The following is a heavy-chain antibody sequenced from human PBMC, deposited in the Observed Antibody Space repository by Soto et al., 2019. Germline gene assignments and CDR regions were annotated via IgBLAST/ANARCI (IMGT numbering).Heavy chain of an antibody. Sequence: GGSLRLSCAASGFTFSGSAMHWVRQASGKGLEWVGRIRSKANSYATAYAASVKGRFTISRDDSKNTAYLQMNSLKTEDTAVYYCTSTVAAGTDYYYGMDVWGQGTTVTVSS. CDR2: IRSKANSYAT. V-gene: IGHV3-73*01. CDR3: TSTVAAGTDYYYGMDV. D-gene: IGHD6-13*01. CDR1: GFTFSGSA. J-gene: IGHJ6*02.